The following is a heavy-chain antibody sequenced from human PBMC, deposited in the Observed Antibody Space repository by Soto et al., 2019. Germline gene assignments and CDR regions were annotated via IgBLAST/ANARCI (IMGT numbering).Heavy chain of an antibody. CDR2: ISYDGSNK. Sequence: HPGGSLRLSCAASGFTFSSYGMHWVRQAPGKGLEWVAVISYDGSNKYYADSVKGRFTSSRDNSKNTLYLQMNSLRAEDTAVYYFAKVEDYCSRTSCYLLRYYYYYGMDVWGQGTTVTVSS. CDR3: AKVEDYCSRTSCYLLRYYYYYGMDV. V-gene: IGHV3-30*18. J-gene: IGHJ6*02. D-gene: IGHD2-2*01. CDR1: GFTFSSYG.